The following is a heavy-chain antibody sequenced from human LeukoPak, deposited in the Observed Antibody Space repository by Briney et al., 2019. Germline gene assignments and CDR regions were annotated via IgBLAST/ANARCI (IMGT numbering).Heavy chain of an antibody. CDR3: ARLRRSSPVDYYGSGFYYGYYYMDV. Sequence: KASETLSLTCTVSGYSISSNYYWGWIRQPPGKGLEWIGSVYHTGNTNYNPSLKSRVTISVDTSKNQFSLKLSSVTAADTAVYYCARLRRSSPVDYYGSGFYYGYYYMDVWGKGTTVTISS. V-gene: IGHV4-38-2*02. CDR1: GYSISSNYY. D-gene: IGHD3-10*01. J-gene: IGHJ6*03. CDR2: VYHTGNT.